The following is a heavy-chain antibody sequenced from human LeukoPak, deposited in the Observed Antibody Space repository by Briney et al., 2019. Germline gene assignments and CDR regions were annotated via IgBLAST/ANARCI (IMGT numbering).Heavy chain of an antibody. D-gene: IGHD6-19*01. CDR3: ARGQGSGWNYYYYGMDV. Sequence: PSETLSLTCTVSGGSVSSGSYYWSWIRQPPGKGLEWIGYIYYSGSTNYNPSLKSRVTISVDTSKNQFSLKLSSVTAADTAVYYCARGQGSGWNYYYYGMDVWGQGTTVTVSS. V-gene: IGHV4-61*01. CDR1: GGSVSSGSYY. J-gene: IGHJ6*02. CDR2: IYYSGST.